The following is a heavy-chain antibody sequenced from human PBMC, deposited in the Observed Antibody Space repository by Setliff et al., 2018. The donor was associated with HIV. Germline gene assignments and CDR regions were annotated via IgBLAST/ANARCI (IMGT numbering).Heavy chain of an antibody. J-gene: IGHJ6*02. D-gene: IGHD3-10*01. Sequence: PGGSLRLSCAASGFTFSRYWMSWVRQAPGKGLEWVANINQDGSEKYYVDSVKGRFTISRDNAKNSLYLQMNSLRADDTAVYYCARVWDYGSGSYGMDVWGQGTTVTV. CDR2: INQDGSEK. CDR1: GFTFSRYW. V-gene: IGHV3-7*01. CDR3: ARVWDYGSGSYGMDV.